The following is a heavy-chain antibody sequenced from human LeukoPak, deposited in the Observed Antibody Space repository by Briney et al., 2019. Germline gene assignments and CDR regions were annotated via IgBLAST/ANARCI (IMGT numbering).Heavy chain of an antibody. CDR1: DVSISSSNSD. J-gene: IGHJ4*02. D-gene: IGHD3/OR15-3a*01. V-gene: IGHV4-39*01. CDR3: ARQTGSGLFILP. Sequence: SETLSLSCTVSDVSISSSNSDWGWIRQPPGKGLEWIGSIYYSGNTYYNASLKSQVSISIDTSKNRFSLKLTSVTAADTAVYYCARQTGSGLFILPGGQGTLVTVSS. CDR2: IYYSGNT.